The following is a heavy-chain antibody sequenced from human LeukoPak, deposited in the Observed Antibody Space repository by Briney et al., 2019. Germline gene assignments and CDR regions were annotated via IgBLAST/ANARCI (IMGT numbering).Heavy chain of an antibody. D-gene: IGHD2-2*02. CDR2: IYYSGST. V-gene: IGHV4-39*07. CDR1: GGSISSSSYY. CDR3: ARDLLVVVPAAIPEVVY. Sequence: SETLSLTCTVSGGSISSSSYYWGWIRQPPGKGLEWIRSIYYSGSTYYNPSLKSRVTISVDTSKNQFSLKLSSVTAADTAVYYCARDLLVVVPAAIPEVVYWGQGTLVTVSS. J-gene: IGHJ4*02.